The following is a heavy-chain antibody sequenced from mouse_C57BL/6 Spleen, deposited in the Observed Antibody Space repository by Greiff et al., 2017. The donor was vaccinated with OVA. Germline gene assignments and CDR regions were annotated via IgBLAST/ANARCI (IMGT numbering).Heavy chain of an antibody. CDR1: GYAFSNSR. CDR2: IYPGDGDT. Sequence: QVQLQQSGPELVKPGASVKISCKASGYAFSNSRMNWVKQRPGKGLEWIGRIYPGDGDTNYNGKFKGKATVTADKSSSTAYMQLSSLTSEDSAVYFFAYYYCSSYDYAMDYWGQGTLVTVSS. J-gene: IGHJ4*01. CDR3: AYYYCSSYDYAMDY. V-gene: IGHV1-82*01. D-gene: IGHD1-1*01.